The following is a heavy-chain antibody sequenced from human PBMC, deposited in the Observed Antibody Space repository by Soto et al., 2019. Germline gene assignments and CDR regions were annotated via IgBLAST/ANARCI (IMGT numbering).Heavy chain of an antibody. CDR1: GFSISSGYF. Sequence: LSLTCAVSGFSISSGYFWGWIRQPPGKGPEWLGSIYHSGTTYYNPSVKGRVTISVDTSKNQFSLKMSSVTAADTAVYYCARDSSGYYWFDPWGQGTLVTVSS. J-gene: IGHJ5*02. D-gene: IGHD3-22*01. V-gene: IGHV4-38-2*02. CDR2: IYHSGTT. CDR3: ARDSSGYYWFDP.